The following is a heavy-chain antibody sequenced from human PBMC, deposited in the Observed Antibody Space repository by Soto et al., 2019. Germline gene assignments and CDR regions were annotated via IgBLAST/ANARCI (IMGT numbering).Heavy chain of an antibody. J-gene: IGHJ4*02. V-gene: IGHV3-21*01. Sequence: GGSLRLSCAASGFTFSSNSMIWVRQAPGKGLEWVSYIDSTSMHIYYADSVKGRFTITRDNAKKSVYLQMTSLRAEDTAVYYCARLVGAHQHYIDYWGQGTLVTVSS. CDR1: GFTFSSNS. CDR3: ARLVGAHQHYIDY. CDR2: IDSTSMHI. D-gene: IGHD1-26*01.